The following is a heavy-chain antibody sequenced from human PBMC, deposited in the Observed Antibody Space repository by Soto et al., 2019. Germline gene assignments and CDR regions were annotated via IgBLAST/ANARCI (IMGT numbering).Heavy chain of an antibody. CDR2: INPNSGGT. Sequence: ASVKVSCKASGYTFTGYYMHWVRQAPGQGLEWMGWINPNSGGTNYAQKFQGWVTMTRDTSISTAYMELSSLRSEDTAVYYCARGDSTDCSNGVCSFFYNHDMDVWGQGTTVTVSS. CDR1: GYTFTGYY. D-gene: IGHD2-8*01. J-gene: IGHJ6*02. V-gene: IGHV1-2*04. CDR3: ARGDSTDCSNGVCSFFYNHDMDV.